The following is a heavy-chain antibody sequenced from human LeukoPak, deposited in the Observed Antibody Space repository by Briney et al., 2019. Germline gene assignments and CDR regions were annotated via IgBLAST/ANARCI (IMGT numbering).Heavy chain of an antibody. CDR2: IYYSGST. V-gene: IGHV4-30-4*01. J-gene: IGHJ4*02. Sequence: SETLSLTCTVSGGSISSGDYYWSWIRQPPGKGLGWIGYIYYSGSTYYNPSLKSRVTISVDTSKNQFSPKLSSVTAADTAVYYCARGYDYAPIDYWGQGTLVTVSS. D-gene: IGHD3-16*01. CDR3: ARGYDYAPIDY. CDR1: GGSISSGDYY.